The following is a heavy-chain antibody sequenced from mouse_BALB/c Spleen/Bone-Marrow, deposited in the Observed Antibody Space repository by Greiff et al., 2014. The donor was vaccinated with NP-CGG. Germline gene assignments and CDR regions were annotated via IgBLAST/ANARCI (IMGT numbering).Heavy chain of an antibody. CDR2: IDPANGNT. CDR1: GFNIKDTY. J-gene: IGHJ3*01. V-gene: IGHV14-3*02. Sequence: QRVESGAELVKPGASVKLSCTASGFNIKDTYMHWVRQRPEQGLEWIGRIDPANGNTKYDPKFQGKATITADTSSNTAYLQLSSLTSEDTAVYYCAIYYYGSSGFAYWGQGTLVTVSA. D-gene: IGHD1-1*01. CDR3: AIYYYGSSGFAY.